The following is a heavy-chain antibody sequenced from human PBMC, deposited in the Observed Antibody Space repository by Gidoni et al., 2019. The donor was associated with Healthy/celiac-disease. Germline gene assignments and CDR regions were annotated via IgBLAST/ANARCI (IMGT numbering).Heavy chain of an antibody. CDR2: IYYSGST. CDR1: GGSISSGHYY. D-gene: IGHD1-26*01. J-gene: IGHJ4*02. Sequence: QVQLQASGPGLVKPSQTLSLTCTVSGGSISSGHYYWSWIRQPPGKGLEWIGYIYYSGSTYYNPSLKSRVTISVDTSKNQFSLKLSSVTAADTAVYYCARERVGAVDFDYWGQGTLVTVSS. V-gene: IGHV4-30-4*01. CDR3: ARERVGAVDFDY.